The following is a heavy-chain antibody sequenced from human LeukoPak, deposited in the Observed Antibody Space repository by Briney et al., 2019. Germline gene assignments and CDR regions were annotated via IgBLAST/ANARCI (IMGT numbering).Heavy chain of an antibody. CDR2: IKQDGSEK. J-gene: IGHJ4*02. Sequence: GGSLRLSCAASGFTFSSYWMRWVRQAPGKGLEWVANIKQDGSEKYYVDSVKGRFTISRDNAKNSLYLQMNSLRAEDTAVYYWATMSGYCSRTSRYTPPFDYWGQGTLVTVSS. V-gene: IGHV3-7*01. CDR1: GFTFSSYW. D-gene: IGHD2-2*02. CDR3: ATMSGYCSRTSRYTPPFDY.